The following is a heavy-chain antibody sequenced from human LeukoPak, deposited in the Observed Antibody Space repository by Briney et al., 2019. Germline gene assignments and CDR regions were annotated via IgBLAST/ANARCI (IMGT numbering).Heavy chain of an antibody. V-gene: IGHV4-34*01. J-gene: IGHJ4*02. Sequence: SETLSLTCAVYGGSFSGYYWSWIRQPPGKGLEWIGEINHSGSTNYNPSLKSRITISVDTSKNQFSLKLSSVTAADTAVYYCARALWRRYYYDSSGYRTGAFEYWGQGTLVTVSS. D-gene: IGHD3-22*01. CDR2: INHSGST. CDR3: ARALWRRYYYDSSGYRTGAFEY. CDR1: GGSFSGYY.